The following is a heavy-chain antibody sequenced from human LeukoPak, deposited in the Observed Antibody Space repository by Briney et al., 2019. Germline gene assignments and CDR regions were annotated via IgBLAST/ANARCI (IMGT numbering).Heavy chain of an antibody. CDR2: IESKTDGGTT. J-gene: IGHJ4*02. Sequence: GGSLRLSCAVSGFSFSDAWMSWVRQTPGKGLEWVGRIESKTDGGTTDYAALVKGRFTISRDDSTNTLYLQMNSLKPEDTAVYYCTTYGSGRKFDYWGQGVLVTVSS. V-gene: IGHV3-15*04. CDR1: GFSFSDAW. D-gene: IGHD3-10*01. CDR3: TTYGSGRKFDY.